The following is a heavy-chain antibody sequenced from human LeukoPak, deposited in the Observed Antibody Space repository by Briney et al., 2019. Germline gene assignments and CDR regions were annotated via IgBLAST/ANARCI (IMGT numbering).Heavy chain of an antibody. Sequence: PGGSLRLSCAASGFTFSSYAMSWVRQAPGKGLEWVSAISGSGGSTYYADSVKGRFTISRDNSKNTLYLQMNSLRAEDTAVYYCAKDSYSSGWNGVFFDYWGQGTLVTVSS. J-gene: IGHJ4*02. D-gene: IGHD6-19*01. V-gene: IGHV3-23*01. CDR3: AKDSYSSGWNGVFFDY. CDR1: GFTFSSYA. CDR2: ISGSGGST.